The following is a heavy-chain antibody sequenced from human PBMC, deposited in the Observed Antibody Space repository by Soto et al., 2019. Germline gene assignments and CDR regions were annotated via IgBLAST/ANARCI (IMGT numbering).Heavy chain of an antibody. D-gene: IGHD2-15*01. CDR2: SYYSGST. CDR3: ARGAVVAATPYQYWFDP. J-gene: IGHJ5*02. Sequence: QVQLQESGPGLVKPSQTLSLTCTVSGGSISSGGYYWSWIRQHPGKGLEWIGYSYYSGSTYYNPSLKSRVTISVDASKNQFSLKLRSLTAADTAVYYCARGAVVAATPYQYWFDPWGQGTLVTVSS. CDR1: GGSISSGGYY. V-gene: IGHV4-31*03.